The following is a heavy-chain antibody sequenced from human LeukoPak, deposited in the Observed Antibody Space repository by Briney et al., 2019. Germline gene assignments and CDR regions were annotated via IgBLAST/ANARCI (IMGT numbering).Heavy chain of an antibody. Sequence: HPGGSLRLSCAASGFSFSSYHMNWVRQAPGKGLEWVSYISSGSNSLNYAASVKGRFTISRDNAKNSLYLQMNSLRAEDTAVYYCASQAGVYYYYMDVWGKGTTVTVSS. CDR3: ASQAGVYYYYMDV. D-gene: IGHD3-10*01. CDR2: ISSGSNSL. V-gene: IGHV3-48*01. J-gene: IGHJ6*03. CDR1: GFSFSSYH.